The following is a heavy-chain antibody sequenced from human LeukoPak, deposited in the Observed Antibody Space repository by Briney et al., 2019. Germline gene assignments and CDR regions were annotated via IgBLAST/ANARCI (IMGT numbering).Heavy chain of an antibody. CDR3: ARNRYSSGWRGWFDP. J-gene: IGHJ5*02. V-gene: IGHV4-34*01. Sequence: SETLSLTCAVYGGSFSGYYWSWIRQPPGKGLEWIGEINHSGSTNYNPSLKSRVTISVDTSKNQFSLKLSSVTAADTAVYYCARNRYSSGWRGWFDPWGQGTLVTVSS. CDR2: INHSGST. CDR1: GGSFSGYY. D-gene: IGHD6-19*01.